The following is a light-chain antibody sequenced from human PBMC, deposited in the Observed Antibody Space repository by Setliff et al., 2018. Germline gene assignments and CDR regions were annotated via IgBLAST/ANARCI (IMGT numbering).Light chain of an antibody. CDR2: DVT. J-gene: IGLJ1*01. CDR1: SRDVGSYDF. Sequence: QSALTQPASVSGSPGQSITISCIGSSRDVGSYDFVSWYQQHPGKAPKLIIYDVTGRPSGVSDRFSASKSGNTASLIISGLQTEDEADYYCSSYTRDTTLVIGTGTKVTVL. CDR3: SSYTRDTTLV. V-gene: IGLV2-14*03.